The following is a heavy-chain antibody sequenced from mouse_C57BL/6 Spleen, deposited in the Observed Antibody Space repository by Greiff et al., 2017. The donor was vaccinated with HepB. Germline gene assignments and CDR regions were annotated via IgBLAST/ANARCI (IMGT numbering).Heavy chain of an antibody. CDR3: TRSGYYYGSSPYYFDY. J-gene: IGHJ2*01. CDR2: IDPETGGT. Sequence: QQSGAELVRPGASVTLSCKASGYTFTDYEMHWVKQTPVHGLEWIGAIDPETGGTAYNQKFKGKAILTADKSSSTAYMELRSLTSEDSAVYYCTRSGYYYGSSPYYFDYWGQGTTLTVSS. V-gene: IGHV1-15*01. D-gene: IGHD1-1*01. CDR1: GYTFTDYE.